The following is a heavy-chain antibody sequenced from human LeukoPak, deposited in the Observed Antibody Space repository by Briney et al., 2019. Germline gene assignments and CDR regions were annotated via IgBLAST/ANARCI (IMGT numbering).Heavy chain of an antibody. CDR3: ASLSTLDY. V-gene: IGHV4-39*01. CDR1: GGSVSSSRYY. Sequence: SETLSLTCTVSGGSVSSSRYYWGWVRQPPGKGLEWIGSIYYSGSTYYNPSLKSRVTISVDTSKNQFPLKLSSVTAADTAVYYCASLSTLDYWGQGTLVTVSS. J-gene: IGHJ4*02. CDR2: IYYSGST.